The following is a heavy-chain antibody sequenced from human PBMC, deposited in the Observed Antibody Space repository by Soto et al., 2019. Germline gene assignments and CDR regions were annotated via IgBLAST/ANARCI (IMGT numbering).Heavy chain of an antibody. CDR1: GGSISSYY. CDR3: ARDLRGSNAFDI. Sequence: ETLSLTCTVSGGSISSYYWSWIRQPPGKGLEWIGYIYYTGSTNYNPSLKSRVTISVDTSKNQFSLKLSSVTAADTAVYYCARDLRGSNAFDIWGQGTMVTVSS. J-gene: IGHJ3*02. V-gene: IGHV4-59*01. CDR2: IYYTGST. D-gene: IGHD1-26*01.